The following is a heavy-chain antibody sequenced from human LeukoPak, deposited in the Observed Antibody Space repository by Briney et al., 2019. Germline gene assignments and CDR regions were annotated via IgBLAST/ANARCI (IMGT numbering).Heavy chain of an antibody. D-gene: IGHD3-3*01. CDR1: GGSISSSNW. CDR3: ARDLSSDFWSGYFDY. J-gene: IGHJ4*02. CDR2: IYHSGST. V-gene: IGHV4-4*02. Sequence: SETLSLTCAVSGGSISSSNWWSWVRQPPGKGLEWIGEIYHSGSTNYNPSLKSRVTISVDKSKNQFSLKLSSVTAADTAVYYCARDLSSDFWSGYFDYWGQGTLVTVSS.